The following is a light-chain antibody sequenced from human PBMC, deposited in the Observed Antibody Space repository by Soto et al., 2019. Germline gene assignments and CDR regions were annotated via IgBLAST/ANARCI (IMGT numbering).Light chain of an antibody. CDR2: AAS. J-gene: IGKJ2*01. Sequence: DLQMPQSPSSLSASVGDRVPITCRASQSISSSLNWYQQKPGNAPMLLIYAASSLQSGVPSRFSGSGSGTDFTLTISSLQPEDFATYYCQQSYSTPYTFGQGNKLEIK. CDR3: QQSYSTPYT. CDR1: QSISSS. V-gene: IGKV1-39*01.